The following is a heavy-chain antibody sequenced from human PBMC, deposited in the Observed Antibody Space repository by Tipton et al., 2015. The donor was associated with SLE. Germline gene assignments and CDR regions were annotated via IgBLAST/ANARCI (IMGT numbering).Heavy chain of an antibody. Sequence: GSLRLSCAASGFTFSSYGMHWVRQAPGKGLEWVAFIRYDGSNKYYADSVKGRFTISRDNSKSTLYLQMNSLRAEDTAVYYCAKDLAAAEGYWGQGTLVTVSS. CDR3: AKDLAAAEGY. CDR2: IRYDGSNK. V-gene: IGHV3-30*02. D-gene: IGHD6-13*01. J-gene: IGHJ4*02. CDR1: GFTFSSYG.